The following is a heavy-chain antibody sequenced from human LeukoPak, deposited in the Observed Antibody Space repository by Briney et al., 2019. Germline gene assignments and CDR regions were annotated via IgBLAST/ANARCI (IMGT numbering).Heavy chain of an antibody. CDR2: IIPIFGTA. CDR3: ARDTGPYCGGDCYPYYFDY. Sequence: SSVKVSCKASGGTFSSYAISWVRQAPGQGLEWMGRIIPIFGTANYAQKFHGRVTITTDESTSTAYMELSSLRSEDTAVYYCARDTGPYCGGDCYPYYFDYWGQGTLVTVSS. J-gene: IGHJ4*02. D-gene: IGHD2-21*02. CDR1: GGTFSSYA. V-gene: IGHV1-69*05.